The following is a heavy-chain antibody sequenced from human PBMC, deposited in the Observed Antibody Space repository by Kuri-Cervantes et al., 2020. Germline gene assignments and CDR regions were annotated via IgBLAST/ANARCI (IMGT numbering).Heavy chain of an antibody. CDR1: GFSLRNSGMS. Sequence: SGPTLVKPTQTLTLTCTFSGFSLRNSGMSVSWVRQPPGKALEWLALIDWEGDKNYNPSLKTSLTISRDNAKNSLYLQMNSLRADDTAVYYCARETRVGGHSYGAYDYWGQGTLVTVSS. D-gene: IGHD5-18*01. CDR3: ARETRVGGHSYGAYDY. J-gene: IGHJ4*02. V-gene: IGHV2-70*02. CDR2: IDWEGDK.